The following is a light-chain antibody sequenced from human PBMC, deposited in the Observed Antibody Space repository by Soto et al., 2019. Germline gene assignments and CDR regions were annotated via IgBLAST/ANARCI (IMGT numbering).Light chain of an antibody. CDR2: GNS. V-gene: IGLV1-40*01. CDR1: SSNIGAGYD. J-gene: IGLJ3*02. Sequence: QSVLTQPPSVSGAPGQRVTISCTGSSSNIGAGYDVHWYQQLPGTAPKLLIYGNSNRPSGVPDRFSGSKSDTSASLAITGLQAEDEADYYCQSYDSSLSGSDVFGVGTKLPVL. CDR3: QSYDSSLSGSDV.